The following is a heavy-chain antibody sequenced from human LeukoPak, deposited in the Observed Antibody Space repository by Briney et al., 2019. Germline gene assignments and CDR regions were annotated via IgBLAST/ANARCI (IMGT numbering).Heavy chain of an antibody. CDR1: GFTFSSYA. Sequence: GGSLRLSCAASGFTFSSYAMHWVRQAPGKGLEYVSAISSNGGSTYYANSVKGRFTISRDNSKNTLYLQMNSLRAEDTAVYYCARGVRPVAMRNYFDYWGQGTLVTVSS. J-gene: IGHJ4*02. V-gene: IGHV3-64*01. CDR2: ISSNGGST. D-gene: IGHD2-2*01. CDR3: ARGVRPVAMRNYFDY.